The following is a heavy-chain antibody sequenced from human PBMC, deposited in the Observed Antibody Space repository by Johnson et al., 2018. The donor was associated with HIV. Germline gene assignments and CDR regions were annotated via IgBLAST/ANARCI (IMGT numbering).Heavy chain of an antibody. D-gene: IGHD2-15*01. V-gene: IGHV3-11*04. Sequence: QMQLVESGGGLVQPGRSLRLSCVTSGFTFSDYYMSWIRQAPGKGLEWVSYISSSGSTIYYADSVKGRFTISRDNAKNSLYLQMNSLRAEDTAVYYCARDRYCSGGSCYLRSRADACDIWGQGTMVTVSS. CDR2: ISSSGSTI. CDR1: GFTFSDYY. CDR3: ARDRYCSGGSCYLRSRADACDI. J-gene: IGHJ3*02.